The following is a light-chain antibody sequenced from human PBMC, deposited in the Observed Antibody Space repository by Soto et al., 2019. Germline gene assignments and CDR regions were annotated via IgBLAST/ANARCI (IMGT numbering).Light chain of an antibody. J-gene: IGLJ3*02. CDR2: DVT. CDR1: STDGGGYNY. V-gene: IGLV2-14*03. CDR3: SSYTNRNTVV. Sequence: QPMLTQPASVSGSPGQPITLFCTGTSTDGGGYNYVSWYQQRPGKPPKLMVYDVTNRPSGVSNRFSGSKSGSTASLTISGLQAEDEGDYYCSSYTNRNTVVFGGGTKVTVL.